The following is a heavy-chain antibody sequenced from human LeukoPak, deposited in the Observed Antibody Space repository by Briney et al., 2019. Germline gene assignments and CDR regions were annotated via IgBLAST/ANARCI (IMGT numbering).Heavy chain of an antibody. CDR1: GLTFSSYA. D-gene: IGHD3-3*02. CDR3: AKPHFWSGYSWLCWFDP. J-gene: IGHJ5*02. CDR2: ISGSGGST. Sequence: GGSLRLSCAASGLTFSSYAMSWVRQAPGKGLEWVSAISGSGGSTYYADSVKGRFTISRDNSKNTLYLQMNSLRAEDTAVYYCAKPHFWSGYSWLCWFDPWGQGTLVTVSS. V-gene: IGHV3-23*01.